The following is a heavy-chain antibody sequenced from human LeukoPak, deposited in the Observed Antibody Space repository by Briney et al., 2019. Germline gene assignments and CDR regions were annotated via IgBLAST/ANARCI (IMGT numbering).Heavy chain of an antibody. Sequence: PSETLSLTCTVSGGSISSGSYYWSWIRQPAGKGLEWIGRIYTSGTTNYNPSLKSRVNISVDTSKKQVSLTLSSVTAADTAVYYCARAGAADPRWWFDPWGQGTLVTVSS. CDR2: IYTSGTT. D-gene: IGHD5-24*01. V-gene: IGHV4-61*02. J-gene: IGHJ5*02. CDR1: GGSISSGSYY. CDR3: ARAGAADPRWWFDP.